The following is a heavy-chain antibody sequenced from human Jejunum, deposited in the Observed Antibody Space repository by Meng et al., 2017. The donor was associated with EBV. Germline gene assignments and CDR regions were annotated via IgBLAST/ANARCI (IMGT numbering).Heavy chain of an antibody. J-gene: IGHJ4*02. CDR1: GYTFTNYP. V-gene: IGHV1-3*01. CDR3: ASRPGFNIGPFDY. Sequence: QVQLVQSGAEVKKPGASVKLSCKASGYTFTNYPIHWVRQAPGQRPEWMGCINPGNGETGFSQKFQGRVTITRDTSATTAYMELTSLRSEDTAVYYCASRPGFNIGPFDYWGQGTLVTVSS. D-gene: IGHD3/OR15-3a*01. CDR2: INPGNGET.